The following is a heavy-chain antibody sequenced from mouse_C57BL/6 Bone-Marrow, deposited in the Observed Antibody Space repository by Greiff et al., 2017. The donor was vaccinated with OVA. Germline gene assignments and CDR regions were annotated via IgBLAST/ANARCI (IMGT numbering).Heavy chain of an antibody. D-gene: IGHD2-4*01. CDR1: GFTFSSYA. CDR3: ARGDYDRGYWYFDV. J-gene: IGHJ1*03. CDR2: ISDGGSYT. Sequence: EVNVVESGGGLVKPGGYLKLSCAASGFTFSSYAMSWVRQTPEKRLEWVATISDGGSYTYYPDNVKGRFTISRDNAKNNLYLQMSHLKSEDTAMYYCARGDYDRGYWYFDVWGTGTTVTVSS. V-gene: IGHV5-4*03.